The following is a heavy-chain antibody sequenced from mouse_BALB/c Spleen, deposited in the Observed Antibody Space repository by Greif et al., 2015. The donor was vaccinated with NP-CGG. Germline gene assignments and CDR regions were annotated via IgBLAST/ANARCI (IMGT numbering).Heavy chain of an antibody. CDR1: GFNIRDTY. Sequence: EEQLQQSGAELVKPGASVKLSCTASGFNIRDTYMHWVKQRPEQGLEWIGRIDPANGNTKYDPKFQGKATITADTSSNTAYLQLSSLTSEDTAVYYCARAITTAYWGQGTLVTVSA. D-gene: IGHD1-2*01. V-gene: IGHV14-3*02. CDR3: ARAITTAY. J-gene: IGHJ3*01. CDR2: IDPANGNT.